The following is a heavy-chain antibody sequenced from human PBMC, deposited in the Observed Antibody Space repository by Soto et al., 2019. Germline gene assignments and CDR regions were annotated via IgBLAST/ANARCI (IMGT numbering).Heavy chain of an antibody. J-gene: IGHJ6*02. Sequence: PXGSLRLSCAASGFTVSSYSMNWVRQAPGKGLEWVSSISSSSSYIYYADSVKGRFTISRDNAKNSLYLQMNSLRAEDTAVYYCARDPQEILNLYYYYGMDVWGQGTTVTVSS. V-gene: IGHV3-21*01. CDR2: ISSSSSYI. CDR3: ARDPQEILNLYYYYGMDV. D-gene: IGHD1-1*01. CDR1: GFTVSSYS.